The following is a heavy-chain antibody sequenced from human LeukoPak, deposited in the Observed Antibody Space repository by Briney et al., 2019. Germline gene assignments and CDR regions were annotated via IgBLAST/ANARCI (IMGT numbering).Heavy chain of an antibody. CDR1: GFTFSSHC. CDR3: AREIEDITILGVVIVGWFDP. D-gene: IGHD3-3*01. CDR2: IKQDGSEK. J-gene: IGHJ5*02. Sequence: PGGSLRLSCAASGFTFSSHCISWLRQAPGRGLEWVANIKQDGSEKSYVDSVRGRFTISRDNAKSSLYLEMNSLRDEDTAVYYCAREIEDITILGVVIVGWFDPWGQGTLVTVSS. V-gene: IGHV3-7*01.